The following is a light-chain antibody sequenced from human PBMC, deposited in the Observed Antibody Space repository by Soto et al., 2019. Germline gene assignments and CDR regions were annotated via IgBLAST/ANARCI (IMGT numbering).Light chain of an antibody. CDR2: WAS. V-gene: IGKV4-1*01. CDR3: HRSHSAPHT. Sequence: DIVMTQSPDSLAVSLGERATINCKSSQSVLYSPNNKNYLAWYQQKPGQPPKLLVYWASTRESGVPDRFSGSGSGTDFTLTISSLQAEDAAVYYCHRSHSAPHTFGQGTKVEIK. CDR1: QSVLYSPNNKNY. J-gene: IGKJ1*01.